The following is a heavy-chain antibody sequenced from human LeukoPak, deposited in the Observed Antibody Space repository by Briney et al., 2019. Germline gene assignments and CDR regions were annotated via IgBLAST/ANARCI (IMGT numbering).Heavy chain of an antibody. CDR1: GFTFSSYA. J-gene: IGHJ6*02. CDR2: ISYDGSNK. Sequence: TGGSLRLSCAASGFTFSSYAMHWVRQAPGKGLEWVAVISYDGSNKYYADSVKGRFTISRDNSKNTLYLQMNSLRAEDTAVYYCARGSGYDLYYYYYGMDVWGQGTTVTVSS. V-gene: IGHV3-30-3*01. CDR3: ARGSGYDLYYYYYGMDV. D-gene: IGHD5-12*01.